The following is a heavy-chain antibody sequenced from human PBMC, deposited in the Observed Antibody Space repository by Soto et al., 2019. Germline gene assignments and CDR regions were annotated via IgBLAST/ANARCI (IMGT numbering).Heavy chain of an antibody. CDR2: IYHSGST. D-gene: IGHD2-2*02. J-gene: IGHJ5*02. V-gene: IGHV4-30-2*01. CDR3: ARGDAYYTSVWFDP. Sequence: QLQLQESGSGLVKPSQTLSLTCAVSGGSISSGTYSWSWMRQPPGKGLEWLAYIYHSGSTFDNPSLNTRADISVDRSKIELSLRLSSVTAADSAVYYCARGDAYYTSVWFDPWGQGTLVTVSS. CDR1: GGSISSGTYS.